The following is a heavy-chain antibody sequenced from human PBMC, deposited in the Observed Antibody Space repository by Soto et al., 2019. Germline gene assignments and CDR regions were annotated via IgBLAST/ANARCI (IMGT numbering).Heavy chain of an antibody. Sequence: PGESLSLSCAVSGVTFSGFAWSWIRQAAGKGLEWIGRIYATGTTDYNPSLKSRVTMSVDTSKKQFSLKLRAVTAADTAVYYCVRDGTKNLWDGFDPWGQGISVTVSS. J-gene: IGHJ5*02. V-gene: IGHV4-4*07. D-gene: IGHD1-1*01. CDR2: IYATGTT. CDR1: GVTFSGFA. CDR3: VRDGTKNLWDGFDP.